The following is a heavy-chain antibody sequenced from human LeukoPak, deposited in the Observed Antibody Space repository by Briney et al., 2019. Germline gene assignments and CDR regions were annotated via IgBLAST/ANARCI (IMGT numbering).Heavy chain of an antibody. D-gene: IGHD5-18*01. V-gene: IGHV1-2*02. CDR1: GYTFTGYY. CDR3: ARDDGYSSGFTSSAEYFHH. Sequence: ASVKVSCKAFGYTFTGYYIHWVRQAPGQGLEWMGWTNPKSGTTNYAQKFQGRVTMTRDTSITTAYMELRGLRSDDTAVYYCARDDGYSSGFTSSAEYFHHWGQGTLVTVSS. J-gene: IGHJ1*01. CDR2: TNPKSGTT.